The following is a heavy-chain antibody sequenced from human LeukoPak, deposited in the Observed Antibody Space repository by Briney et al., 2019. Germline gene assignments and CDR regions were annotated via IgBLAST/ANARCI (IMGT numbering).Heavy chain of an antibody. Sequence: GSSVKVSCKASGGTFSSYAISWVRQAPGQGLEWMGGIIPIFGTANYAQKFQGRVTITTDESTSTAYMELSSLRSEDTAVYYCARVGHDRRYYNYMDVWGEGTTVTVSS. J-gene: IGHJ6*03. CDR2: IIPIFGTA. CDR3: ARVGHDRRYYNYMDV. D-gene: IGHD1-26*01. CDR1: GGTFSSYA. V-gene: IGHV1-69*05.